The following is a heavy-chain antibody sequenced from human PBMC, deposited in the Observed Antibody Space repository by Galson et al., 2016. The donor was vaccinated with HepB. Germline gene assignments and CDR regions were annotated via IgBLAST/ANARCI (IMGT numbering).Heavy chain of an antibody. D-gene: IGHD3-3*01. CDR3: ARGLKDHDFWSGYRHSMDV. V-gene: IGHV1-69*13. CDR2: IIPMFAAA. J-gene: IGHJ6*02. Sequence: SVKVSCKASGGSLSSHTISWVRQAPGQGLEWMGGIIPMFAAANYARKFQGRVTITADDSTSTVYMELTSLRSEDTAVYYCARGLKDHDFWSGYRHSMDVWGQGTTVTVSS. CDR1: GGSLSSHT.